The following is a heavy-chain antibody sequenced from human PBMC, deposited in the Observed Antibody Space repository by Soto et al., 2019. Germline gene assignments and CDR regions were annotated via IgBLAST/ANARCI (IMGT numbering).Heavy chain of an antibody. CDR3: ARDHGGGGLTLEY. CDR2: ISNSGRIT. J-gene: IGHJ4*02. V-gene: IGHV3-11*01. D-gene: IGHD3-16*01. CDR1: GFIISDYY. Sequence: DLEESGGGLVKPGGSLRLSCTASGFIISDYYMSWIRQAPGKGLEWVSDISNSGRITHHADSVEGRFTISRDNAKDSLYLQMNSLRPEDSAIYYCARDHGGGGLTLEYWGQGTLVTVSS.